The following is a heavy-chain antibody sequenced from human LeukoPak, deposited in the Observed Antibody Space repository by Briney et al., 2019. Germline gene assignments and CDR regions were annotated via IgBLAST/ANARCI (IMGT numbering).Heavy chain of an antibody. D-gene: IGHD6-13*01. CDR2: FSSSDSTI. CDR3: ARVYISSRSYYYMDV. V-gene: IGHV3-11*01. J-gene: IGHJ6*03. Sequence: GGYQRLSGVCTNFSHRVDWLASPDAPPRNGLDGVSYFSSSDSTIYYADSVEGRFTISSDNAKNALYLQMNSLAADDTAVYYGARVYISSRSYYYMDVWGKGTTVSISS. CDR1: NFSHRVDW.